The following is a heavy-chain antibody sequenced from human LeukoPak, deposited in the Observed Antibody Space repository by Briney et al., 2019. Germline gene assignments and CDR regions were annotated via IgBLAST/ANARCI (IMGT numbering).Heavy chain of an antibody. CDR3: AKVSSGSYQGLDY. CDR1: GFTFSSYG. D-gene: IGHD1-26*01. Sequence: GRSLRLPCAASGFTFSSYGMHWVRQAPGKGLEWVAVIWYDGSNKYYADSVKGRFTISRDNSKNTLYLQMNSLRAEDTAVYYCAKVSSGSYQGLDYWGQGTLVTVSS. CDR2: IWYDGSNK. V-gene: IGHV3-33*06. J-gene: IGHJ4*02.